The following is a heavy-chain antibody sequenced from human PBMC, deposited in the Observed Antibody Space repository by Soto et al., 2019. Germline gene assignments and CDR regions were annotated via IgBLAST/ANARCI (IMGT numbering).Heavy chain of an antibody. V-gene: IGHV1-58*01. CDR2: IVVGSGNT. CDR1: GFTFTSSA. D-gene: IGHD1-26*01. CDR3: AAVAPLVGATDPDFDY. Sequence: SVKVSCKASGFTFTSSAVQWVRQARGQRLEWIGWIVVGSGNTNYAQKFQERVTITRDMSTSTAYMELSSLRSEDTAVYYCAAVAPLVGATDPDFDYWGQGTLVTVSS. J-gene: IGHJ4*02.